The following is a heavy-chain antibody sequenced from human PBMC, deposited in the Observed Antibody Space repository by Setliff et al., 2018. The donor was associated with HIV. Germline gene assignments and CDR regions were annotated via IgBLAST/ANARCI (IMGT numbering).Heavy chain of an antibody. CDR1: GFTFINYE. D-gene: IGHD1-26*01. J-gene: IGHJ3*01. CDR3: ARDRVVGATLDPLDL. CDR2: ISYSGSAI. Sequence: GGSLRLSCTASGFTFINYEMNWVRQAPGRGLEWVAYISYSGSAIHYADSVKGRFTISRDNAKNSLYLQMNSLRAEDTAVYYCARDRVVGATLDPLDLWGQGTMVTVSS. V-gene: IGHV3-48*03.